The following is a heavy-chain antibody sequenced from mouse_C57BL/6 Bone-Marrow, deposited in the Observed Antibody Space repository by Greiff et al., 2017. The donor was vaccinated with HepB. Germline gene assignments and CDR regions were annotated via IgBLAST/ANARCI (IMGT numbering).Heavy chain of an antibody. V-gene: IGHV1-26*01. Sequence: EVQLQQSGPELVKPGASVKISCKASGYTFTDYYMNWVKQSHGKSLEWIGDINPNNGGTSYNQKFKGKATLTVDKSSSTAYMELRSLTSEDSAVYYCARAYDYDEYYFDYWGQGTTLTVSS. CDR2: INPNNGGT. D-gene: IGHD2-4*01. CDR1: GYTFTDYY. CDR3: ARAYDYDEYYFDY. J-gene: IGHJ2*01.